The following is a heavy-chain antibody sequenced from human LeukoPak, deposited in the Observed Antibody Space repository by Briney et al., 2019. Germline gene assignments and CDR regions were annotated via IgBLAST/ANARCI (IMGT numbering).Heavy chain of an antibody. CDR2: IYYSGST. CDR3: ARVVGKNCSGGSCYARRRNWFDP. V-gene: IGHV4-39*01. J-gene: IGHJ5*02. CDR1: GGSISSSTYY. Sequence: SETLSLTCTVSGGSISSSTYYWGWIRQPPGKGLEWIGSIYYSGSTNYNPSLKSRVTISADTSKNQFSLKLSSVTAADTAVYYCARVVGKNCSGGSCYARRRNWFDPWGQGTLVTVSS. D-gene: IGHD2-15*01.